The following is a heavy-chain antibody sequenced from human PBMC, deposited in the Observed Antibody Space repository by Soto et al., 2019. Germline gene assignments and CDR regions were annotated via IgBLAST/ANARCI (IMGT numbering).Heavy chain of an antibody. D-gene: IGHD3-3*01. CDR2: IYNSGTT. J-gene: IGHJ4*02. CDR1: GGSINRGGYF. CDR3: PRGPSAHRFDY. V-gene: IGHV4-30-4*01. Sequence: QVQLQESGPGLVKPSQTLSLTCTVSGGSINRGGYFWSWIRQTPGKGLEWIGHIYNSGTTYTNPSLNSRATIAGDTPTNRLSLKLKSVTAADTAVYYCPRGPSAHRFDYWGQGTLVTVSS.